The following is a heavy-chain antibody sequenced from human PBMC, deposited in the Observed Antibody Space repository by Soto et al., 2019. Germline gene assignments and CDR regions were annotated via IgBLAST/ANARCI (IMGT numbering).Heavy chain of an antibody. CDR3: AGTSSLQWYYMDV. V-gene: IGHV3-21*01. CDR2: ISASSDYN. CDR1: GFTFSSYS. Sequence: NPGGSLRLSCTASGFTFSSYSMNWVRQAPGKGLEWVSSISASSDYNFYIDSLKGRLTISRDNAKNQFSLHLNSVTPEDTAVYYCAGTSSLQWYYMDVWDKGTTVTVSS. J-gene: IGHJ6*03. D-gene: IGHD1-7*01.